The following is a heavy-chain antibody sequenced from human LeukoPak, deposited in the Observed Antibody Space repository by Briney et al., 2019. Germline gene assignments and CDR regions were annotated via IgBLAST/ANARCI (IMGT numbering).Heavy chain of an antibody. CDR3: AREDYYYYGMDV. CDR2: MNPNSGNT. J-gene: IGHJ6*02. V-gene: IGHV1-8*02. Sequence: GASVKVSCKASGGTFSSYAISWVRQAPGQGLEWMGWMNPNSGNTGYAQKFQGRVTMTRNTSISTAYMELSSLRSEDTAVYYCAREDYYYYGMDVWGQGTTVTVSS. CDR1: GGTFSSYA.